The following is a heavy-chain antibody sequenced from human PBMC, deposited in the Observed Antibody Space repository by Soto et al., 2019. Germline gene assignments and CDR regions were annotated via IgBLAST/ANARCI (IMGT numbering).Heavy chain of an antibody. D-gene: IGHD3-16*01. CDR3: ARGGYYDNSCRKLSNYGLDV. CDR1: GYTFIRYG. CDR2: ISPYNDYT. Sequence: QVQLVQSAAEVKKPGASVKVSCKASGYTFIRYGITWVRQAPGQGLEWMGWISPYNDYTNYAQKLQGRVTMTTDTTTRIVYMELRGLKSNDTSVYYCARGGYYDNSCRKLSNYGLDVWGQGTSVTVSS. J-gene: IGHJ6*02. V-gene: IGHV1-18*01.